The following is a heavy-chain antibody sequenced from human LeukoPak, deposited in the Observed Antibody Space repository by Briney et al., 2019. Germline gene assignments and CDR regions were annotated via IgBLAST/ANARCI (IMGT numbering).Heavy chain of an antibody. D-gene: IGHD3-22*01. J-gene: IGHJ4*02. Sequence: GGSLRLSCAASGFTFNNYNMNWVRQAPGKGLEWVSYITGSSSTIYYADSVKGRFTISRDNAKRSLYLQMNSLRAEDTAVYYCARDSLTMIVGRQKRGLDYWGQGTLVTVSS. CDR2: ITGSSSTI. CDR1: GFTFNNYN. V-gene: IGHV3-48*01. CDR3: ARDSLTMIVGRQKRGLDY.